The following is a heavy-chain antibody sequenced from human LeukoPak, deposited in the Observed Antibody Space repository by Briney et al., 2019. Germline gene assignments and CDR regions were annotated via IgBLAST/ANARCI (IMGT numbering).Heavy chain of an antibody. CDR1: GGSISTYY. Sequence: PSETLSLTCTVSGGSISTYYWSWIRQPAGKGLEWIGHIYTSGSTNHNPSLKSRVAMSVDTSKNHFSLKLSSVTAADTAVYYCARHFDCSGGSCYRFDAFDIWGQGTMVIVSS. CDR3: ARHFDCSGGSCYRFDAFDI. J-gene: IGHJ3*02. CDR2: IYTSGST. D-gene: IGHD2-15*01. V-gene: IGHV4-4*07.